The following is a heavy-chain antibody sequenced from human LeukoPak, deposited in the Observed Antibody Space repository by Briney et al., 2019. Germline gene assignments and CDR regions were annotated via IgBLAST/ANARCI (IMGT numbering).Heavy chain of an antibody. CDR2: IYYSGSS. CDR1: GGSINGYS. V-gene: IGHV4-59*12. CDR3: ARGRHEETTFRDYYYGLDV. D-gene: IGHD4-11*01. Sequence: SETLSLTCTVSGGSINGYSWSWIRQPPGNGLEWIGNIYYSGSSKYNPSLRSRVTISVDTSKNQFSLRLSSVTAADTAVYYCARGRHEETTFRDYYYGLDVWGQGTTVTVSS. J-gene: IGHJ6*02.